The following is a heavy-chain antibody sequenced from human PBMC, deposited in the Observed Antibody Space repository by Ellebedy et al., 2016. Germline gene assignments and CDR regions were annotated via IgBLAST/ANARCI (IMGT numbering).Heavy chain of an antibody. D-gene: IGHD1-26*01. CDR1: GFSFNYYW. Sequence: GGSLRLXXAASGFSFNYYWMSWVRQAPGKGLEWVANIKEDGSEKYYVDSVKGRFTISRDNAKNSLYLQMSNLGAEDTALYFCAGAGGSATFDIWGQGTMVTVSS. V-gene: IGHV3-7*01. J-gene: IGHJ3*02. CDR2: IKEDGSEK. CDR3: AGAGGSATFDI.